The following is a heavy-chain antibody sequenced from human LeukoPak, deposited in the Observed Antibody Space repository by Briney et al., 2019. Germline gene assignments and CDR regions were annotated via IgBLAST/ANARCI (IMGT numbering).Heavy chain of an antibody. Sequence: ASVKVSCKASGGTFSSYAISWVRQAPGQGLEWMGGIIPIFGTANYAQKFQGRVTITADESTSTAYMELSSLRSEDTAVYYCAREGYYDSSGYLTVYFDYWGQGTLVTVSS. CDR3: AREGYYDSSGYLTVYFDY. V-gene: IGHV1-69*13. CDR2: IIPIFGTA. J-gene: IGHJ4*02. D-gene: IGHD3-22*01. CDR1: GGTFSSYA.